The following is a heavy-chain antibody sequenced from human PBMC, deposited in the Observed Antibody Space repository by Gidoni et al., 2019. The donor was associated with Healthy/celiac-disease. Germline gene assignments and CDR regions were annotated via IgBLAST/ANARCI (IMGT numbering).Heavy chain of an antibody. CDR1: GFTFSNYA. Sequence: EVQLLESGGGLVQPGGSLRLSCAASGFTFSNYALTWVRQAPGKGLEWFSVISGGGGSTYQADSVKGRFTISRDNSKNTLYLQMNSLRAEDTAVYYCAKDNDISGGWNFDPWGQGTLVTVSS. J-gene: IGHJ5*02. CDR3: AKDNDISGGWNFDP. V-gene: IGHV3-23*01. D-gene: IGHD3-9*01. CDR2: ISGGGGST.